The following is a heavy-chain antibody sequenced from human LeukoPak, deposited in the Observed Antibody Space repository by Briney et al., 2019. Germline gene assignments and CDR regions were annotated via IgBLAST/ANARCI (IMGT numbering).Heavy chain of an antibody. CDR1: GFTFSSYA. D-gene: IGHD1-26*01. CDR3: AQGRWGSYPLWDAFDI. CDR2: ISGSGGST. J-gene: IGHJ3*02. V-gene: IGHV3-23*01. Sequence: GGSLRLSCAASGFTFSSYAMSWVRQAPGKGLEWVSAISGSGGSTYYADSVKGRFTISRDNSKNTLYLQMNSLRAEDTAVYYCAQGRWGSYPLWDAFDIWGQGTVVTVSS.